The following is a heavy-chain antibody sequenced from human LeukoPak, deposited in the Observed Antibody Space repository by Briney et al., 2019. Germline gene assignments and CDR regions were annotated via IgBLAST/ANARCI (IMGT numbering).Heavy chain of an antibody. CDR1: GFTFSSYA. CDR2: ISGSGGST. CDR3: AKSGPIVGALNYFDY. Sequence: GGSLRLSYAASGFTFSSYAMSWVRQAPGKGLEWVSAISGSGGSTYYADSVKGRFTISRDNSKNTLYLQMNSLRAEDTAVYYCAKSGPIVGALNYFDYWGQGTLVTVSS. V-gene: IGHV3-23*01. J-gene: IGHJ4*02. D-gene: IGHD1-26*01.